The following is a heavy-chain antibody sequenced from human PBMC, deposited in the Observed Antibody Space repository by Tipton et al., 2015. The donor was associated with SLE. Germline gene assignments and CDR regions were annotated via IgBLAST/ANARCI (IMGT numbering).Heavy chain of an antibody. J-gene: IGHJ4*02. CDR1: GGSFSGYY. CDR3: ARDLNDYGDYGVDY. CDR2: IYHSGST. D-gene: IGHD4-17*01. V-gene: IGHV4-34*01. Sequence: LSLTCAVYGGSFSGYYWSWIRQPPGKGLEWIGEIYHSGSTYYNPSLKSRVTISVDTSKNQFSLKLSSVTAADTAVYYCARDLNDYGDYGVDYWGQGTLVTVSS.